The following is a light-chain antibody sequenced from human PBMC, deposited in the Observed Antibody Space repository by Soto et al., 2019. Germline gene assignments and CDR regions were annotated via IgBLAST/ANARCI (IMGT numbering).Light chain of an antibody. Sequence: QSALTQPRSVSGSPGQSVTISCTGTSSDVGGYNYVSWYQQHPGKAPKLMIYDVSKRPSGVPDRFSGSKSGNTASLTISGLQVEDEADYYCCSFARRYRVVFGGGTQLTVL. J-gene: IGLJ2*01. V-gene: IGLV2-11*01. CDR2: DVS. CDR1: SSDVGGYNY. CDR3: CSFARRYRVV.